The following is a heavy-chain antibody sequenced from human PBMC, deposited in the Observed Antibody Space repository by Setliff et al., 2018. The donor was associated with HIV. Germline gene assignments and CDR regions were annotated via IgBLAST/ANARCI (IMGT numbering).Heavy chain of an antibody. CDR3: ARASEGYTYGYGFDI. V-gene: IGHV4-4*02. D-gene: IGHD5-18*01. CDR2: IYHSGST. J-gene: IGHJ3*02. Sequence: PSETLSLTCAVSGGSISSSNWWSWVRQPPGKGLEWIGEIYHSGSTNYNPSLKSRVTISIDKSKNQFSLKVNSVTAADTAVYYCARASEGYTYGYGFDIWGQGTMVTVSS. CDR1: GGSISSSNW.